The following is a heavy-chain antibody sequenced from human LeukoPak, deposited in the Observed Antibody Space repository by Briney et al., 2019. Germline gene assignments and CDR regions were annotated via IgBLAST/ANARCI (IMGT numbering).Heavy chain of an antibody. V-gene: IGHV4-59*08. J-gene: IGHJ4*02. CDR3: ARRVQIAVAGDYFDY. Sequence: PSETLSLTCTVSGGSISSYYWSWIRQPPGKGLERIGYIYYSGSTNYNPSLKSRVTISVDTSKNQFSLKLSSVTAADTAVYYCARRVQIAVAGDYFDYWGQGTLVTVSS. CDR1: GGSISSYY. CDR2: IYYSGST. D-gene: IGHD6-19*01.